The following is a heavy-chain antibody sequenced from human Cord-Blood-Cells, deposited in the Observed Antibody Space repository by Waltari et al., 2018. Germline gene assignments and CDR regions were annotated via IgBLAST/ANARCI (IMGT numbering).Heavy chain of an antibody. V-gene: IGHV1-2*02. J-gene: IGHJ3*02. D-gene: IGHD3-16*01. CDR2: INPSRDCT. Sequence: QVQLVQSGAEVKKPGAPVKVSCKASGYTFTGNYMHWVRQAPGQGLEGMGWINPSRDCTNYHKRREGRSTETWNTSFTTAYRELSRPESAETAVEYCGGGAVRNAFDNWGQGTMVTVSS. CDR1: GYTFTGNY. CDR3: GGGAVRNAFDN.